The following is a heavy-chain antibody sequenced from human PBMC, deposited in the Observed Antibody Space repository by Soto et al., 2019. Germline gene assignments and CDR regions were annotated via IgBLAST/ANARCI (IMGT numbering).Heavy chain of an antibody. CDR1: GFTFSSYS. CDR2: ISSSSSYI. Sequence: GGSLRLSCAASGFTFSSYSINWVRQAPGKGLEWVSSISSSSSYIYYADSVKGRFTISRDNAKNSLYLQMNSLRAEDTAVYYCARVRLVGYYGMDVWGQGTTVTVSS. V-gene: IGHV3-21*01. D-gene: IGHD6-6*01. CDR3: ARVRLVGYYGMDV. J-gene: IGHJ6*02.